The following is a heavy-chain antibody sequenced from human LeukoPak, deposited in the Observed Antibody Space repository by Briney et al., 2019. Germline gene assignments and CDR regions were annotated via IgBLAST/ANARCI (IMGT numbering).Heavy chain of an antibody. Sequence: SETLSLTCAVYGGSSSGYYWSWIRQPPGKGLEWIAEINHSGSTNYNPSLRSRVTVYLDTFKNQFSLKLSSVTAADTAVYYCARGGGNLLPYFGPKYYYYMDVWGKGTTVTVSS. D-gene: IGHD3-9*01. CDR3: ARGGGNLLPYFGPKYYYYMDV. V-gene: IGHV4-34*01. CDR1: GGSSSGYY. CDR2: INHSGST. J-gene: IGHJ6*03.